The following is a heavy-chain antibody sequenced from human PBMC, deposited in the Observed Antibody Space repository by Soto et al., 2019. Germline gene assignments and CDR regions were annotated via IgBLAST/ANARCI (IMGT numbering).Heavy chain of an antibody. CDR1: GFTFSSYA. D-gene: IGHD3-22*01. V-gene: IGHV3-23*01. J-gene: IGHJ4*02. Sequence: GGSLRLSCAASGFTFSSYAMSWVRQAPGKGLEWVSAISGSGGSTYYADSVKGRFTISRDNSKNTLYLQMNSLRAEDTAVYYCAKARYYYDSSGSYYFDYWGQGTLVTVSS. CDR3: AKARYYYDSSGSYYFDY. CDR2: ISGSGGST.